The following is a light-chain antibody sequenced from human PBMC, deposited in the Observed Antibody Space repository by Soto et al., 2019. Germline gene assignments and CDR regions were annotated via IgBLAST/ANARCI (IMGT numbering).Light chain of an antibody. J-gene: IGKJ3*01. CDR1: QSVGKN. Sequence: EIVMTQSPATLSVSPGERATLSCRASQSVGKNLAWYQQRPGQAPRLLIHGASARPSGVPVRISGSGSGTDFTLTIISLQSEDFAVYYCQQYSDSPITFGPGTTVDLK. CDR3: QQYSDSPIT. CDR2: GAS. V-gene: IGKV3-15*01.